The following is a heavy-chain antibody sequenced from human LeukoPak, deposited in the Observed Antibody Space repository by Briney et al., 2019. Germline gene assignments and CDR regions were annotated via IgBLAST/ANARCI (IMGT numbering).Heavy chain of an antibody. D-gene: IGHD3-10*01. CDR2: INSDGSST. Sequence: PGGSLRLSCAASGFSFSSYWMHWVRQVPGKGLVWVSRINSDGSSTLYAGSVKGRFTISRDNAKNTLYLQMNSLRAEDTAVYYCARGRGSGSSDYWGQGTLVTVSS. CDR3: ARGRGSGSSDY. V-gene: IGHV3-74*01. J-gene: IGHJ4*02. CDR1: GFSFSSYW.